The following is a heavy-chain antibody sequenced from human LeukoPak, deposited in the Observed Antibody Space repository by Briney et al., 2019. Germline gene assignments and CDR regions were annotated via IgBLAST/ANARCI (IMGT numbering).Heavy chain of an antibody. V-gene: IGHV4-34*01. CDR1: GGSFSGYY. Sequence: SETLSLTCAVYGGSFSGYYWNWIRQPPGKGLEWIGEINHSGSTNYNPSLKSRVTISVDTSKKQFSLKLSSVTAADTAVYYCARGPYDYVWGSYRYFFPYFDYWGQGTLVTVSS. D-gene: IGHD3-16*02. CDR2: INHSGST. J-gene: IGHJ4*02. CDR3: ARGPYDYVWGSYRYFFPYFDY.